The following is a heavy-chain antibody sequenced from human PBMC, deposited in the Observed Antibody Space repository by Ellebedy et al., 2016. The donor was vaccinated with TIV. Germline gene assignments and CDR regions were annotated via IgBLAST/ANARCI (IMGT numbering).Heavy chain of an antibody. CDR1: GGTFSSYA. V-gene: IGHV1-69*06. J-gene: IGHJ4*02. CDR2: IIPIFGTA. Sequence: ASVKVSCKASGGTFSSYAISWVRQAPGQGLEWMGGIIPIFGTANYAQKFQGRVTMTEDTSTDTAYMELSSLRSEDTAVYYCATAGAWELTPFGTFDYWGQGTLVTVSS. CDR3: ATAGAWELTPFGTFDY. D-gene: IGHD1-26*01.